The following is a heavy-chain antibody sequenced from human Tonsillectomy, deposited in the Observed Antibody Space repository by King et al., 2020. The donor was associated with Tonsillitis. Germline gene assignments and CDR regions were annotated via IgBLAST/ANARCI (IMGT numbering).Heavy chain of an antibody. D-gene: IGHD4-11*01. CDR3: ARGPDYSNSFFDY. Sequence: QLQESGPGLVKPSETPSLSCTVSGGSISSYYWSWIRQPPGKGLEWIGYIYYSGSTNYNPSLKSRVTISVDTSKNQFSLKLSSVTAADTAVYYCARGPDYSNSFFDYWGQGTLVTVSS. CDR2: IYYSGST. V-gene: IGHV4-59*01. CDR1: GGSISSYY. J-gene: IGHJ4*02.